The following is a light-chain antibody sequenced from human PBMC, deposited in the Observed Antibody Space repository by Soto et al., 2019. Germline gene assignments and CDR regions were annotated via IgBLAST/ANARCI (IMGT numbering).Light chain of an antibody. CDR3: QQTYSSRTWT. CDR2: DAS. J-gene: IGKJ1*01. V-gene: IGKV1-39*01. Sequence: VRVSQSPSSLSASKGDTVTITCRASQFISSFLNWYQQKPGKAPKLLIYDASTLQSGVPSRFSGGGSGTDFSLFISNLQPEDFATYCCQQTYSSRTWTFGQGTKVAIK. CDR1: QFISSF.